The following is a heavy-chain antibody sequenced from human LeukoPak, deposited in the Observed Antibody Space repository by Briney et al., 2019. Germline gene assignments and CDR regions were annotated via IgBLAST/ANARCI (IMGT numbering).Heavy chain of an antibody. CDR1: GFTFSNYW. CDR3: VRMGYCTNGICYEVFDY. D-gene: IGHD2-8*01. V-gene: IGHV3-7*01. Sequence: GGSLRLSCAASGFTFSNYWMSWVRQAPGKGLEWVGNIKQDGSEKYYGGSVKGRFAISRDNAKNSLSLQINSLRAEDTAVYYCVRMGYCTNGICYEVFDYGGQGTLVTVSS. CDR2: IKQDGSEK. J-gene: IGHJ4*02.